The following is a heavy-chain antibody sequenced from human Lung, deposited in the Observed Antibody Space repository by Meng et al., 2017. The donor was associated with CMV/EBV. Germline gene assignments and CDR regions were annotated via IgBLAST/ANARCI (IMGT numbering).Heavy chain of an antibody. V-gene: IGHV1-3*01. Sequence: VSCETSGYAFTAYAVQWVRQAPGQRLEWMGWINVDSGNTKYSQNFQGRLTITRDTSATTAYMELSSLRSEDTAVYYCARDVYGGYDSWGQGTLVTVSS. J-gene: IGHJ5*01. CDR1: GYAFTAYA. CDR3: ARDVYGGYDS. D-gene: IGHD5-12*01. CDR2: INVDSGNT.